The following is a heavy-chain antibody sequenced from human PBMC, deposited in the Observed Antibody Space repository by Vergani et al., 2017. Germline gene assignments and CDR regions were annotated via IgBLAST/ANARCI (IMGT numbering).Heavy chain of an antibody. D-gene: IGHD6-19*01. J-gene: IGHJ6*02. CDR1: GFTFSNYG. Sequence: VQLLESGGGLVQPGGSLRLSCAASGFTFSNYGMHWVRQAPGKGLEWVAFIRYDGSKKYYADSVKGRFTISRDNSKNTLYLQMNSRRVEDTAVYYCATLALGVAGRPMDVWGQGTTVTVSS. CDR3: ATLALGVAGRPMDV. V-gene: IGHV3-30*02. CDR2: IRYDGSKK.